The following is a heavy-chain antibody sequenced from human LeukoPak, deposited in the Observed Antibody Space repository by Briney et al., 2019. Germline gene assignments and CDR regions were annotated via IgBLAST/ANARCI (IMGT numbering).Heavy chain of an antibody. J-gene: IGHJ3*02. CDR1: GYSFTSYW. V-gene: IGHV5-51*01. CDR2: IYPGDSDT. Sequence: PGGSLRLSCKGSGYSFTSYWIGWVRQMPGKGLEWMGIIYPGDSDTRYSPSFQGQITISADKSISTAYLQWSSLKASDTAMYYCAKLYGDLDAFDIWGQGTMVTVSS. CDR3: AKLYGDLDAFDI. D-gene: IGHD4-17*01.